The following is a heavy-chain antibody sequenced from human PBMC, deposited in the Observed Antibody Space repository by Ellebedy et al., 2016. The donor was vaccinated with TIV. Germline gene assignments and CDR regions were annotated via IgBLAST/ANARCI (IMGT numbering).Heavy chain of an antibody. J-gene: IGHJ4*02. CDR1: GFSLSNSF. CDR3: RPGHYSDA. Sequence: GGSLRLXXAASGFSLSNSFMSWIRQAPVKGLEWVSTLTADGRSTYFADSVKGRFTISRDNSKNTVYLQMNSLRSEDTAVYYCRPGHYSDAWGQGTLVTVSS. CDR2: LTADGRST. V-gene: IGHV3-23*01.